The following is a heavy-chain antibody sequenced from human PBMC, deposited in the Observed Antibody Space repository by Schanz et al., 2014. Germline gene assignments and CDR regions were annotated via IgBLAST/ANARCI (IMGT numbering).Heavy chain of an antibody. CDR1: GFSVGNKY. CDR2: ISGGGGTT. CDR3: ARGGTACYFDD. Sequence: EVQLVESGGGLVQPGGSLRLSCAASGFSVGNKYMNWVRQAPGKGLEWVSAISGGGGTTYYADSVKGRFTISRDNSKNTLYLQMNSLRAEDTAVYYCARGGTACYFDDWGQGTLVTVSS. D-gene: IGHD2-21*02. J-gene: IGHJ4*02. V-gene: IGHV3-23*04.